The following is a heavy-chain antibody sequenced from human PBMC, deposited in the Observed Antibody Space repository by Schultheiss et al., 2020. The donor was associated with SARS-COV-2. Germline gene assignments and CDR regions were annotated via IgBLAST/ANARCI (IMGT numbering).Heavy chain of an antibody. J-gene: IGHJ5*02. CDR2: IIPIFDTT. CDR1: GGTFSSYG. CDR3: ARRMYSSSSGFDP. Sequence: SVKVSCKASGGTFSSYGISWVRQAPGQGLEWMGGIIPIFDTTNYAQTFQGRVTITAEESTTTVYLELRSLRSEDTAVYYCARRMYSSSSGFDPWGQGTLVTVSS. V-gene: IGHV1-69*13. D-gene: IGHD6-6*01.